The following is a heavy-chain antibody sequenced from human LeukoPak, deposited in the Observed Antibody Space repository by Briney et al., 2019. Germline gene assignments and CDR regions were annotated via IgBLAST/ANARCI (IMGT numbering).Heavy chain of an antibody. CDR3: ARGPWYDSSGYLDFDY. CDR2: IRYDGHNK. CDR1: GISFSSFG. D-gene: IGHD3-22*01. Sequence: GGSLRLSCAASGISFSSFGMHWVRQAPGKGLEWVTFIRYDGHNKYYADSVKGRFTISRDNSKNTLYLQMNSLRADDTAVYYCARGPWYDSSGYLDFDYWGQGTLVTVSS. J-gene: IGHJ4*02. V-gene: IGHV3-30*02.